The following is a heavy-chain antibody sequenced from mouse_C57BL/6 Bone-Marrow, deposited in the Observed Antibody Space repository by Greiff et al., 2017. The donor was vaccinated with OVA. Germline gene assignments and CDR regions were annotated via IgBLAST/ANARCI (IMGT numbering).Heavy chain of an antibody. CDR3: ARDYYGRTRSAMDY. V-gene: IGHV5-6*01. CDR1: GFTFSSYG. Sequence: EVKLVESGGDLVKPGGSLKLSCAASGFTFSSYGMSWVRQTPDKRLEWVATISSGGSYTYYPDSVKGRFTISRDNAKNTLYLQMSSLKSEDTAMYYCARDYYGRTRSAMDYWGQGTSVTVSS. D-gene: IGHD1-2*01. J-gene: IGHJ4*01. CDR2: ISSGGSYT.